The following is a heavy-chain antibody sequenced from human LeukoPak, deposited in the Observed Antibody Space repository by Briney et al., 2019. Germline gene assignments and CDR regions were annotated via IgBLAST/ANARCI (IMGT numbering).Heavy chain of an antibody. J-gene: IGHJ4*02. CDR3: AKDQGPTIFGVTYFDY. Sequence: GGSLRLSCAASGFTFSSYGMHWVRQAPGKGLEWVAVISYDGSNKYYADSVKGRFTISRDNSKNTLYLQMNSLRAEDTAVYYCAKDQGPTIFGVTYFDYWGQGTLVTVSS. CDR2: ISYDGSNK. CDR1: GFTFSSYG. V-gene: IGHV3-30*18. D-gene: IGHD3-3*01.